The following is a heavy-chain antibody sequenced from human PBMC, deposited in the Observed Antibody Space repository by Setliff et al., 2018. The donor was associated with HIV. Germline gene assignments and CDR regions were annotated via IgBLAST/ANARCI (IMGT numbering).Heavy chain of an antibody. J-gene: IGHJ3*02. CDR3: VRDTHGSDNAFDI. D-gene: IGHD1-1*01. V-gene: IGHV3-64*02. CDR2: ITGNGGSI. Sequence: GESLRLSCAASGFAFSYNTMHWVRQAPAKGLEYVSGITGNGGSIFYADAVRGRFTISRDNSGDMLFLQMASLRPEDMAVYYCVRDTHGSDNAFDIWGQGTMVTVSS. CDR1: GFAFSYNT.